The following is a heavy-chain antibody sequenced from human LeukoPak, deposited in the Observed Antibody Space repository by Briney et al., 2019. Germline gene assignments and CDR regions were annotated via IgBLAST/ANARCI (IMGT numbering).Heavy chain of an antibody. Sequence: ASVKVSRKASGYTFTGYYMHWVRQAPGQGLEWMGWINPNSGGTNYAQKFQGRVTMTRDTSISTAYMELSRLRSDDTAVYYCASLRGYSYGYGYWGQGTLVTVSS. J-gene: IGHJ4*02. CDR2: INPNSGGT. V-gene: IGHV1-2*02. D-gene: IGHD5-18*01. CDR3: ASLRGYSYGYGY. CDR1: GYTFTGYY.